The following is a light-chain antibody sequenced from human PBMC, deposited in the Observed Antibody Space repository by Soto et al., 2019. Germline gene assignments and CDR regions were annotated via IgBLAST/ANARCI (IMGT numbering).Light chain of an antibody. J-gene: IGLJ1*01. CDR1: SSDVGGYNY. V-gene: IGLV2-14*01. CDR3: SSYTSSSTYV. CDR2: EVS. Sequence: ALTQPASVSGSPGQSITISCTGTSSDVGGYNYVSWYQQHPGKAPKLMIYEVSNRPSGVSNRFSGSKSGNTASLTISGLQAEDEADYYCSSYTSSSTYVLGTGTKVTVL.